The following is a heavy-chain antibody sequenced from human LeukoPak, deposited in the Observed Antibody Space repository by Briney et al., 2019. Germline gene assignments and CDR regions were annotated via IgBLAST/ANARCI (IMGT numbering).Heavy chain of an antibody. V-gene: IGHV3-21*01. CDR2: ISGTSSYI. D-gene: IGHD5-18*01. CDR3: ARGQMQLWLHKDY. CDR1: GFTFSSYD. J-gene: IGHJ4*02. Sequence: PGGSLRLSCAASGFTFSSYDMSWVRQAPGKGLEWVSSISGTSSYIFYADSVKGRFTISRDNAKNSLYLQMNSLRAEDAAVYYCARGQMQLWLHKDYCGQGTLVTVSS.